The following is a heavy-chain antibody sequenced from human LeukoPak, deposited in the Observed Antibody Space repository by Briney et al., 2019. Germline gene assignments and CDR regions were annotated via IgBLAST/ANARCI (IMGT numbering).Heavy chain of an antibody. D-gene: IGHD3-22*01. CDR1: GYTFTSYG. V-gene: IGHV1-18*01. Sequence: ASVKVSRKASGYTFTSYGISWVRQAPGQGLEWMGWISAYNGNTNYAQKLQGRVTMTTDTSTSTAYMELRSLRSDDTAVYYCARDLALEINYYDSSGYYPLDYWGQGTLVTVSS. J-gene: IGHJ4*02. CDR2: ISAYNGNT. CDR3: ARDLALEINYYDSSGYYPLDY.